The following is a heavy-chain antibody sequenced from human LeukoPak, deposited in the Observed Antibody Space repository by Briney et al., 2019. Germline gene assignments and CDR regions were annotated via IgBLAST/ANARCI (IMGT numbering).Heavy chain of an antibody. CDR3: ARDYYDGTGYPTFVDY. CDR2: ISWNSGSI. CDR1: GFTFSSYA. D-gene: IGHD3-22*01. J-gene: IGHJ4*02. Sequence: GGSLRLSCAASGFTFSSYAMSWVRQAPGKGLEWVSGISWNSGSIGYADSVKGRFTISRDNSKNSLYLQMNSLRAEDTAVYYCARDYYDGTGYPTFVDYWGQGTLVTVSS. V-gene: IGHV3-23*01.